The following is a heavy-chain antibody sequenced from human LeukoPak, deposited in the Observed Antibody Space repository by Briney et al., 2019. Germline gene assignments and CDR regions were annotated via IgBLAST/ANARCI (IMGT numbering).Heavy chain of an antibody. V-gene: IGHV5-51*01. CDR2: IYPGDSDT. CDR1: GYSFTNYW. Sequence: GESLKISCKGSGYSFTNYWIGWGRQMPGEGLEWMGIIYPGDSDTRYSPSFQGQVTISADKSISTAYLQWSSLKASDTAMYYCSRPANYYDSSGYYRVGAFDIWGQGTMVTVSS. D-gene: IGHD3-22*01. J-gene: IGHJ3*02. CDR3: SRPANYYDSSGYYRVGAFDI.